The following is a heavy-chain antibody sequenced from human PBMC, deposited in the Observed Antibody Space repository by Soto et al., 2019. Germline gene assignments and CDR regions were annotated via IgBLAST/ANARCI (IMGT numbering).Heavy chain of an antibody. Sequence: QVQLQESGPRLVKPSETLSVTCTVSGASVTGFYWSWIRQPPGKGLEWIGYVFHSGSSNYNPSLKSRVTISVDTSKSQISLRLTSVTAADTAFYYCARAPFLGVAHIDYWGQGTLVTVSS. J-gene: IGHJ4*02. D-gene: IGHD3-3*01. CDR1: GASVTGFY. CDR2: VFHSGSS. V-gene: IGHV4-59*02. CDR3: ARAPFLGVAHIDY.